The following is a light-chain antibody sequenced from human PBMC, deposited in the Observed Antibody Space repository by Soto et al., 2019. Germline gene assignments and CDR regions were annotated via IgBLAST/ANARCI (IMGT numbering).Light chain of an antibody. V-gene: IGLV2-23*01. CDR2: EGS. CDR3: CSYIGSFVL. J-gene: IGLJ2*01. CDR1: SSDVGSYNL. Sequence: QSVLTQPASVSGSPGQSITISCTGTSSDVGSYNLVSWYQQHPDKAPKLMIYEGSKRPSGVSNRFSGSKSGNTASLTISGLQAEDEADYFCCSYIGSFVLFGAGTKLTVL.